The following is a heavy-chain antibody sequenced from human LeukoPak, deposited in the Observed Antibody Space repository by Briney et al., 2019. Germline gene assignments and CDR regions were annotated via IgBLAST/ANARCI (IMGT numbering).Heavy chain of an antibody. CDR1: GFTVSSNY. CDR2: IYSGGST. Sequence: GGSLRLSYAASGFTVSSNYMSWVRQAPGKGLEGVSVIYSGGSTYYADSVNGRFTISRDNSKNTLYLQMNSLRADDTAVYYCARDLIVGATLGSDYWGQGTLVTVSS. J-gene: IGHJ4*02. CDR3: ARDLIVGATLGSDY. V-gene: IGHV3-53*01. D-gene: IGHD1-26*01.